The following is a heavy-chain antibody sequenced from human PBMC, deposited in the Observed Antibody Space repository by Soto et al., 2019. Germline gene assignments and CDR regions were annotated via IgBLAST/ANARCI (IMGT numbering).Heavy chain of an antibody. CDR3: ARESEDLTSNFDY. CDR2: ISSTTNYI. CDR1: GFTFTRYS. V-gene: IGHV3-21*06. J-gene: IGHJ4*02. Sequence: EVQLVESGGGLVKPGGSLRLSCAASGFTFTRYSMNWVRQAPGKGLEWVSCISSTTNYIYYGDSMKGRFTISRDNAKNSLYLEMNSLRVEDTAVYYCARESEDLTSNFDYWGQGTLVTVSS.